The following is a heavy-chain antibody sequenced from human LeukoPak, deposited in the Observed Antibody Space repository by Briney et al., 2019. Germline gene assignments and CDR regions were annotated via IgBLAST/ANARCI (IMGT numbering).Heavy chain of an antibody. CDR3: AKDLVLRYFDWAFDY. V-gene: IGHV3-30*18. J-gene: IGHJ4*02. D-gene: IGHD3-9*01. Sequence: GGSLRLSCAASGFTFSSYGMHWVRQAPGKGLEWVAVISYDGSNKYYADSVKGRFTISRDNSKNTLYLQMNSLRAEDTAAYYCAKDLVLRYFDWAFDYWGQGTLVTVSS. CDR1: GFTFSSYG. CDR2: ISYDGSNK.